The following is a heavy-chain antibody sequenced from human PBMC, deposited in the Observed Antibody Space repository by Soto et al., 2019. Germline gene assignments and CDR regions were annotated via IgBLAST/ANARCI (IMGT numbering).Heavy chain of an antibody. V-gene: IGHV3-15*01. Sequence: GGSLRLSCAASGFTFSNAWMSWVRQAPGKGLEWVGRIKSKTDGGTTDYAAPVKGRFTISRDDSKNTLYLQMNSLKTEDTAVYYCTTDGSNSVWFGELRATDYFDYWGQGTLVTVSS. CDR1: GFTFSNAW. CDR3: TTDGSNSVWFGELRATDYFDY. J-gene: IGHJ4*02. D-gene: IGHD3-10*01. CDR2: IKSKTDGGTT.